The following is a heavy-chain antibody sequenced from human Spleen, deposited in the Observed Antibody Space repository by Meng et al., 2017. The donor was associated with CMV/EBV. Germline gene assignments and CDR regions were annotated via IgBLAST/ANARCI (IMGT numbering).Heavy chain of an antibody. D-gene: IGHD2-21*01. V-gene: IGHV1-18*01. CDR3: ARYSQPGGGYFDY. CDR1: GYTFTTSA. CDR2: INTFNSNT. J-gene: IGHJ4*02. Sequence: ASVKVSCKASGYTFTTSAMSWVRQAPGQGLEWMGWINTFNSNTNYAQNLQGRVTMTTDTSTSTAYMELRSLRSDDTAVYYCARYSQPGGGYFDYWGQGTLVTVSS.